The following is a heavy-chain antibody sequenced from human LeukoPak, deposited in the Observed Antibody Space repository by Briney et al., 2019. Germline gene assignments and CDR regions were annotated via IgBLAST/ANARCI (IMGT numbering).Heavy chain of an antibody. V-gene: IGHV3-30*04. J-gene: IGHJ4*02. Sequence: PGGSLRLSCAASGFPFPSHAIHWVRQAPGKGLEWVAVISYDGSNKYYPDSVKGRFTISRDNSKNTLYLQMNSLRTEDTAVYYCARGGGLQSLIDHWGQGTLVTVSS. CDR3: ARGGGLQSLIDH. CDR1: GFPFPSHA. CDR2: ISYDGSNK. D-gene: IGHD5-24*01.